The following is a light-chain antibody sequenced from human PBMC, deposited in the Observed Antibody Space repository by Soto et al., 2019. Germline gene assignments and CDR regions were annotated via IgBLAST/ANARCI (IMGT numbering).Light chain of an antibody. V-gene: IGKV3D-20*02. Sequence: IVLTQSPGTLSLSPGARATLSCRASQSVSSSYLAWYQQKPGQAPRLLIYGASSRATGIPDRFSGSGSGTDFTLTISRLEPEDFAVYYCHQRQYWPPITFGQGTRLEIK. J-gene: IGKJ5*01. CDR3: HQRQYWPPIT. CDR1: QSVSSSY. CDR2: GAS.